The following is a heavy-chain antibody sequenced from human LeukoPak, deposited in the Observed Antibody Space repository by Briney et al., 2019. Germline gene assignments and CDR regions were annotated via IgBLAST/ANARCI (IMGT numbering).Heavy chain of an antibody. D-gene: IGHD1-26*01. V-gene: IGHV4-59*01. Sequence: PSETLSLTCTVSGGSISSYYWSRIRQPPGKGLEWIGYIYYDGSFNYNPSLKSRVTISVDTSRNQFSLKVTSVTAADTAVYYCARAAIEGATTDLDYWGQGTLVTVSS. CDR2: IYYDGSF. J-gene: IGHJ4*02. CDR3: ARAAIEGATTDLDY. CDR1: GGSISSYY.